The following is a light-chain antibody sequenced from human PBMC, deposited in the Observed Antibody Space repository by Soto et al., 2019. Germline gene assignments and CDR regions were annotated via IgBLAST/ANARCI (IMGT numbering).Light chain of an antibody. V-gene: IGKV3-15*01. Sequence: EIVMTQSPATLSVSPGERATLSCRASQSVSSNLAWYQQKPGQAPRLLIYGASTRATGIPARLSGSGSGTEFNLTISRLKSKDFAVYYCPQYSNWGTFGQGTKVDI. CDR2: GAS. CDR3: PQYSNWGT. CDR1: QSVSSN. J-gene: IGKJ1*01.